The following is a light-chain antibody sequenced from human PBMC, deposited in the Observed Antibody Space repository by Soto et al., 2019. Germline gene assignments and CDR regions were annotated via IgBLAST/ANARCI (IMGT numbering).Light chain of an antibody. CDR3: QKYTSDPFA. Sequence: DIQMTQSPSSLSASVGDRVTITCRASQGISNSLAWYQQRPGKVPKLLIYTASTLQSGVPSRFSGSGSGTEFTLTISNLQPEDVATYYCQKYTSDPFAFGPGTKVDIK. V-gene: IGKV1-27*01. CDR2: TAS. J-gene: IGKJ3*01. CDR1: QGISNS.